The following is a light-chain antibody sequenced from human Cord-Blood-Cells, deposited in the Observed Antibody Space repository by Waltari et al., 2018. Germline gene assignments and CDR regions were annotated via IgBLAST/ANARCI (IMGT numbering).Light chain of an antibody. Sequence: QSVLTQPPSASGTPGQRVNISCSGSSSNIGSNTVNWYQQLPGMAPKLLIYSNNQRPSGVPDRFSGSKSGTSASLAISGLQSEDEADYYCAAWDDSLNGWVFGGGTKLTVL. V-gene: IGLV1-44*01. CDR3: AAWDDSLNGWV. CDR1: SSNIGSNT. CDR2: SNN. J-gene: IGLJ3*02.